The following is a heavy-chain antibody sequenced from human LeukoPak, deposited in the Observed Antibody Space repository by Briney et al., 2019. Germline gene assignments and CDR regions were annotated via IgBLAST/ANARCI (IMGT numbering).Heavy chain of an antibody. CDR2: INHSGST. J-gene: IGHJ4*02. CDR3: ARGIAAAGTGARRGFHY. CDR1: GGSFSGYY. Sequence: PSETLSLTCAVYGGSFSGYYWSWIRQPPGKGLEWIGEINHSGSTNYNPSLKSRVTISVDTSKNQFSLKLSSVTAADTAVCYCARGIAAAGTGARRGFHYWGQGTLVTVSS. D-gene: IGHD6-13*01. V-gene: IGHV4-34*01.